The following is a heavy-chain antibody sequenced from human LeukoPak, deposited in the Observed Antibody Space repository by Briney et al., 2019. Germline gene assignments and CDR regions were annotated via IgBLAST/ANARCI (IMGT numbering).Heavy chain of an antibody. J-gene: IGHJ5*02. CDR2: ISPYNGKT. CDR3: ARDFPYNPRYCSSTSCSSP. D-gene: IGHD2-2*01. Sequence: GASVKVSCKASGYTFTRYGISWVRQAPGQGVEGTGWISPYNGKTNYAQKLQGRVTMTTDTSTSTAYMELRSLRSDDTAVYYCARDFPYNPRYCSSTSCSSPWGQGTLVTVSS. V-gene: IGHV1-18*01. CDR1: GYTFTRYG.